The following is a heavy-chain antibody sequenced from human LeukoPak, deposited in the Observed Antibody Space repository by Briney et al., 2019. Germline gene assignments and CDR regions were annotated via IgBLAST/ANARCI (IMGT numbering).Heavy chain of an antibody. V-gene: IGHV3-53*01. CDR3: ARGVEPLAANTLAY. D-gene: IGHD1-14*01. CDR2: LYSDGNT. J-gene: IGHJ4*02. CDR1: GFTVITND. Sequence: GGSLRHSCAASGFTVITNDMTWVRQAPGKGLEWVSVLYSDGNTKYADSVQGRFTISRDNSKNTLYLEMNSLSPDDTAVYYCARGVEPLAANTLAYWGQGTLVTVSS.